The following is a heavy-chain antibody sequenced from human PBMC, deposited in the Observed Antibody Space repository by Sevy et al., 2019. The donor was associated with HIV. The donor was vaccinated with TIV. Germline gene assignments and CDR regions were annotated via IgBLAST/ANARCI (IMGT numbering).Heavy chain of an antibody. CDR3: TTAVLFRELLSYYYYGMDV. CDR2: IKSKTDGGTT. Sequence: GGSLRLSCAASGFTFSNAWMSWVRQAPGKGLEWVGRIKSKTDGGTTDYAAPVKGRFTISRDDSKNTLYLQMNSLKTEDTDVYYCTTAVLFRELLSYYYYGMDVWGQGTTVTVSS. CDR1: GFTFSNAW. J-gene: IGHJ6*02. D-gene: IGHD3-10*01. V-gene: IGHV3-15*01.